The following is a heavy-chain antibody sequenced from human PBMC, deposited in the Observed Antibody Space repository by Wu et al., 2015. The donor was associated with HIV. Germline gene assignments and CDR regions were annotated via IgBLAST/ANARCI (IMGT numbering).Heavy chain of an antibody. CDR2: INPNSGKT. CDR1: GYTFSSYD. D-gene: IGHD3-22*01. J-gene: IGHJ3*01. CDR3: ARIPYYDTSGYYSEDDDFDF. V-gene: IGHV1-8*01. Sequence: QVQLVQSGAEVKKPGASVKVSCKASGYTFSSYDINWVRQATGQGLEWMGWINPNSGKTGSAQKFQGRVIMTSNTSISTAYMELSSLRSEDTAVYYCARIPYYDTSGYYSEDDDFDFWGQGTLVTSLQ.